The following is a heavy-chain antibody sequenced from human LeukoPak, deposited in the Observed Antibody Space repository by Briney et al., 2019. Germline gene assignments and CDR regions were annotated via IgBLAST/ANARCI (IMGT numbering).Heavy chain of an antibody. CDR2: IRYDGSNK. CDR3: AKEDLPLYYYYMDV. J-gene: IGHJ6*03. V-gene: IGHV3-30*02. CDR1: GFTFSSYG. D-gene: IGHD3-3*01. Sequence: PGGSLRLSCAASGFTFSSYGMHWVRQAPGKGLEWVAFIRYDGSNKYYADSVKGRFTISRDNSKNTLYLQMNSLRAEDTAVYYCAKEDLPLYYYYMDVWGKGTTVTVSS.